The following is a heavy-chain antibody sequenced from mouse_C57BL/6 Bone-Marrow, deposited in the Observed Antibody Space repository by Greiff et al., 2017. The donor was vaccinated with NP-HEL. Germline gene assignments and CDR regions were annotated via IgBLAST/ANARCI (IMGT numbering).Heavy chain of an antibody. CDR1: GFTFTSTC. Sequence: QVQLQESVAELVKPGASVKLSCTASGFTFTSTCMHWVKQRPARGLECIGRIDPTSGATTYNAQFQCKATLTVHTSSSTAYMQLSSLTSEDSAVYYCARETRGYGNYFAYWGQGTLVTVSA. D-gene: IGHD2-1*01. J-gene: IGHJ3*01. CDR2: IDPTSGAT. CDR3: ARETRGYGNYFAY. V-gene: IGHV1-72*01.